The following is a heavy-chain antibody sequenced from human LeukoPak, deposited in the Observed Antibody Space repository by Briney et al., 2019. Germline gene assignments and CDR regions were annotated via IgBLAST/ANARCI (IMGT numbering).Heavy chain of an antibody. CDR1: GYTFTGYY. CDR3: AREGGGAVAADY. Sequence: ASVKVSCKASGYTFTGYYMHWVRQAPGQGLEWMGWINPNSGGTNYAQKFQGRVTMTRDTSISTAYMELSRLRSDDMAVYYCAREGGGAVAADYWGQGTLVTVSS. CDR2: INPNSGGT. J-gene: IGHJ4*02. D-gene: IGHD6-19*01. V-gene: IGHV1-2*02.